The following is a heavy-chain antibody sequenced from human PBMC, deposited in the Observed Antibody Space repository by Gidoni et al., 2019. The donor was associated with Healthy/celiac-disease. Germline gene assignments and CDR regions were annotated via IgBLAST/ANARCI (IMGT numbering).Heavy chain of an antibody. V-gene: IGHV4-39*07. CDR3: ARVDNCSGGSCYSRYGMDV. CDR2: SYYSGST. CDR1: GGSISSSSYY. D-gene: IGHD2-15*01. Sequence: QLQLQAPGPALVKPAATLSLTRNVSGGSISSSSYYRGWISQPPGKGLGWIGSSYYSGSTYYNPSLKSRVTISVDTSKNQFSLKLSSVTAADTAVYYCARVDNCSGGSCYSRYGMDVWGQGTTVTVSS. J-gene: IGHJ6*02.